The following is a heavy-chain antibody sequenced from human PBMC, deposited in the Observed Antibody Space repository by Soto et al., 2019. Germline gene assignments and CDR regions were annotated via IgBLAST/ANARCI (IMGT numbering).Heavy chain of an antibody. V-gene: IGHV1-18*01. CDR1: GYTFTSYG. Sequence: ASVKVSCKASGYTFTSYGISWVRQAPGQGLEWMGWISAGNGNTKYSQKFQGRVTITRDTSASTAYMELSSLRSEDTAVYYCARDSAPDHNYYYYYYMDVWGKGTTVTVSS. D-gene: IGHD3-10*01. CDR3: ARDSAPDHNYYYYYYMDV. J-gene: IGHJ6*03. CDR2: ISAGNGNT.